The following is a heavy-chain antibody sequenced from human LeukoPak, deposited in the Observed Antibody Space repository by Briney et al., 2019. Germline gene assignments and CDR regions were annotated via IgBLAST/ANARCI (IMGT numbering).Heavy chain of an antibody. J-gene: IGHJ5*02. V-gene: IGHV4-59*08. D-gene: IGHD3-22*01. Sequence: SETLSLTCTVSGGSISTYYWTWIRQPPGKGLEWIGYIYYSGSTNYNPSLRSRVTISVDTSKNQFSLKLSSVTAADTAVYYCARHDYYDSSGYYYWFDPWGQGTLVTVSS. CDR1: GGSISTYY. CDR2: IYYSGST. CDR3: ARHDYYDSSGYYYWFDP.